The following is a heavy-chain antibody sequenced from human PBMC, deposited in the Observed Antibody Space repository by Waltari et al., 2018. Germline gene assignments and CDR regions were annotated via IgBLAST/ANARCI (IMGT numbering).Heavy chain of an antibody. D-gene: IGHD6-19*01. CDR1: GGSISSHY. CDR3: ARGQSSGWYYN. J-gene: IGHJ4*02. V-gene: IGHV4-59*11. CDR2: IYYSGST. Sequence: QVQLQESGPGLVKPSETLSLTCTVSGGSISSHYWSWIRQPPGKGLEWIGYIYYSGSTNYTPSLNSRVTISVDTSKNQFSLKLSSVTAADTAVYYCARGQSSGWYYNWGQGTLVTVSS.